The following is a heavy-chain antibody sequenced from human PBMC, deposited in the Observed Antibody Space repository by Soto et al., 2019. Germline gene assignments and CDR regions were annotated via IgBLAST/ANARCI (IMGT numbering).Heavy chain of an antibody. CDR2: IYHSGTT. CDR3: ARKDYGDRDFGS. Sequence: QVQLQESGPGLVKPSGTLSLTCAVSGGSISSSHWWSWVRQPPGTGLEWIGEIYHSGTTNYNPSLTSRVTISVDKSKNQFSLKLNSVTAADTAVYYCARKDYGDRDFGSWGQGTLVTVSS. V-gene: IGHV4-4*02. CDR1: GGSISSSHW. D-gene: IGHD4-17*01. J-gene: IGHJ4*02.